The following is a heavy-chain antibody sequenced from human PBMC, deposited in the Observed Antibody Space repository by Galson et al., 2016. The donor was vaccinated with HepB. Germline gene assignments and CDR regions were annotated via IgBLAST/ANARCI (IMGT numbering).Heavy chain of an antibody. Sequence: SETLSLTCTVLRGSINDHNWSWIRQPPGKGLEWIGQIHHSGSTTYNPSLTSRVTMSLDTSRSRFPLRLRSVTAADTAVYFCARGTRFSYKWSFDSWGQGALVTVSS. CDR3: ARGTRFSYKWSFDS. D-gene: IGHD1-20*01. CDR2: IHHSGST. CDR1: RGSINDHN. J-gene: IGHJ4*02. V-gene: IGHV4-59*11.